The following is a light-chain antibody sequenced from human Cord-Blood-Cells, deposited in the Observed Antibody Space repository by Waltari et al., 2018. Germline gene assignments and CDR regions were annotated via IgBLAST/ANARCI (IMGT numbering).Light chain of an antibody. CDR1: SSDVGSYIL. Sequence: QSALTQPAPVSGSPGQSITISCTGTSSDVGSYILVSWDQQHQGKAPKLMICEGSKRPSGGSDRFSGGKAGITTTMTITGRQAEHEAEYYCGSYACSSTWVFGAETKLT. V-gene: IGLV2-23*01. CDR3: GSYACSSTWV. CDR2: EGS. J-gene: IGLJ3*02.